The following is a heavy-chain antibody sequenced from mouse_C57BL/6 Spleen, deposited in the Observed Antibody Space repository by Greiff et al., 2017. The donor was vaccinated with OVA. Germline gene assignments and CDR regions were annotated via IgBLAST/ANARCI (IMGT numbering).Heavy chain of an antibody. CDR1: GYTFTSYW. CDR3: ARGDSSGYVRFAY. J-gene: IGHJ3*01. V-gene: IGHV1-64*01. D-gene: IGHD3-2*02. Sequence: QVQLKQPGAELVKPGASVKLSCKASGYTFTSYWMHWVKQRPGQGLEWIGMIHPNSGSTNYNEKFKSKATLTVDKSSSTDYMQLSSLTSEDSAVYYCARGDSSGYVRFAYWGQGTLVTVSA. CDR2: IHPNSGST.